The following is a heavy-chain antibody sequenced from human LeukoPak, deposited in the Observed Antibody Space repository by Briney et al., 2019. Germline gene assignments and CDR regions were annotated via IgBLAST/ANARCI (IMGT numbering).Heavy chain of an antibody. V-gene: IGHV4-61*02. CDR2: IYTSGST. D-gene: IGHD6-13*01. J-gene: IGHJ4*01. Sequence: SETLSLTCTVSGGSISSGSDYWSWIRQPAGKGLEWIGRIYTSGSTNYNPSLKSRVTISVDTSKNQFSLKLSSVTAADTAVYYCARSGSSSWYWGIDYWGHGTLVTVSS. CDR3: ARSGSSSWYWGIDY. CDR1: GGSISSGSDY.